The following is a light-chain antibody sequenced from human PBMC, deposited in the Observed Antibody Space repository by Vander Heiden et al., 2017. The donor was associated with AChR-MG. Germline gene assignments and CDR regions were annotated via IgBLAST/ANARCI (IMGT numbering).Light chain of an antibody. Sequence: DIQMTQSPSSLSASVGDRVTITCRASQSISSYLNWYQQKPGKAPKLLIYAASSLQSGVPSRFSGSGSWTDFTLTISRLQPEDFATYYCQQRDSTPYTFGQGTKLEIK. J-gene: IGKJ2*01. CDR2: AAS. V-gene: IGKV1-39*01. CDR1: QSISSY. CDR3: QQRDSTPYT.